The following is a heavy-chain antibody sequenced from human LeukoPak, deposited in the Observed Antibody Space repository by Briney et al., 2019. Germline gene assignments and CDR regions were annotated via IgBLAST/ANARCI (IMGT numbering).Heavy chain of an antibody. CDR1: GGSISSYY. CDR2: IYYSGST. J-gene: IGHJ4*02. Sequence: PSETLSLTCTVSGGSISSYYWSWIRQPPGKGLEWIGYIYYSGSTNYNPSLKSRVTISVDTSKNQFSLKLSSVTAADTAVYYCARVDSGGWYVCFDYWGQGTLVTVSS. V-gene: IGHV4-59*01. CDR3: ARVDSGGWYVCFDY. D-gene: IGHD6-19*01.